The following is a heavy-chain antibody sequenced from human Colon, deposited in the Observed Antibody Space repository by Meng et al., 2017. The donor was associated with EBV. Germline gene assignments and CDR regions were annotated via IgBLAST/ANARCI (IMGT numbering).Heavy chain of an antibody. CDR3: ARVGAYCGGDCYHPR. J-gene: IGHJ4*02. Sequence: VPLQESGQGMGKPSGTLSPPCAVSGGSLSSRNWWSWVRQPPGKGLEWIGEIYHSGSTNYNPSLKSRVTISVDESKNQFSLRLSSVTAADTAVYYCARVGAYCGGDCYHPRWGQGTLVTVSS. CDR2: IYHSGST. D-gene: IGHD2-21*02. V-gene: IGHV4-4*02. CDR1: GGSLSSRNW.